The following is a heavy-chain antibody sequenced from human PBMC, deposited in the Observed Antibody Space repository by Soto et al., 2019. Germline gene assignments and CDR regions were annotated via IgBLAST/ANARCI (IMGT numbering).Heavy chain of an antibody. V-gene: IGHV3-21*06. CDR2: ITSSGTYT. CDR1: GITFTNYG. D-gene: IGHD1-7*01. J-gene: IGHJ4*02. Sequence: PGGSLRLSCAASGITFTNYGFNWVRQASGKGLEWVSSITSSGTYTYYADSVRGRFTLSRDNAKNSLYLHMNSLRVEDTAVYYCSAYLTSTRNSDFAYCGQGSLVTGSS. CDR3: SAYLTSTRNSDFAY.